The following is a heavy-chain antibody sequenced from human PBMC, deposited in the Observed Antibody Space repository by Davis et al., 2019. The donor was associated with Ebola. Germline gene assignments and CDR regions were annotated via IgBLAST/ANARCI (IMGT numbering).Heavy chain of an antibody. J-gene: IGHJ4*02. V-gene: IGHV3-73*01. Sequence: GESLKISCAASGFTFSGSAMHWVRQASGKGLEWVGRIRSKANSYATAYAASVKGRFTISRDDSKNTAYLQMNSLKTKDTAVYHCAKDSISMAALHDDWGQGTLVTVPS. CDR3: AKDSISMAALHDD. CDR1: GFTFSGSA. D-gene: IGHD6-19*01. CDR2: IRSKANSYAT.